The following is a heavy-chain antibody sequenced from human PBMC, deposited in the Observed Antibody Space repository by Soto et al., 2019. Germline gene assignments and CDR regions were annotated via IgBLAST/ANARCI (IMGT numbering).Heavy chain of an antibody. V-gene: IGHV4-31*03. J-gene: IGHJ3*02. D-gene: IGHD1-26*01. Sequence: SETLSLTCTVSGGSISSGVYYWSWIRQHPGKGLEWIGYIYYSGSTYYNPSLKSRVTISVDTSKNQFSLKLSSVTAADTAVYYCARGGELLSAFDIWGQGTMVTVSS. CDR2: IYYSGST. CDR3: ARGGELLSAFDI. CDR1: GGSISSGVYY.